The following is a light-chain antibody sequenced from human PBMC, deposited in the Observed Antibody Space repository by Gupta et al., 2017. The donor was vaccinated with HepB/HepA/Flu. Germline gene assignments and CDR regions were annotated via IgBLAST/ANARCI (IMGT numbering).Light chain of an antibody. V-gene: IGLV3-19*01. J-gene: IGLJ2*01. Sequence: SSELTQDTAVSVALGQTVRIPCQGDSLRNYFASWYQQKPGQAPILVIYGKNNRPSGIPDRFSGSRSGNAASLTITGAQAEDEADYYCNSRDSSGNHVVFGGGTKLTVL. CDR1: SLRNYF. CDR3: NSRDSSGNHVV. CDR2: GKN.